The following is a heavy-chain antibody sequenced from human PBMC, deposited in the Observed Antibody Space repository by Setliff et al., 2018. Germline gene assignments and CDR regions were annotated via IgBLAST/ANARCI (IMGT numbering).Heavy chain of an antibody. CDR1: GYSFTTYW. J-gene: IGHJ1*01. V-gene: IGHV5-51*01. Sequence: GESLKISCKGSGYSFTTYWIGWVRQMPGKGLEWMGIIYPGDSDTRYSPSFQGQVTISADKSISIAYLQLSSLKASDTAIYYCARRAVTAEYFQHWGHGTLVTVS. D-gene: IGHD4-17*01. CDR2: IYPGDSDT. CDR3: ARRAVTAEYFQH.